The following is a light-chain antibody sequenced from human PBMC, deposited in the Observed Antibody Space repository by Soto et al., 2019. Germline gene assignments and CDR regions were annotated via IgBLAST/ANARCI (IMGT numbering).Light chain of an antibody. Sequence: EIVLTQSPATLSVSQGERATLSCRASESVSNNLAWYQQKPGQAPRLLIFGASARATGIPARFSGSGSGPEFTLTISSLQSEDFAVYYCQQYNKWPLTFGGGTKVELK. CDR2: GAS. J-gene: IGKJ4*01. CDR3: QQYNKWPLT. CDR1: ESVSNN. V-gene: IGKV3-15*01.